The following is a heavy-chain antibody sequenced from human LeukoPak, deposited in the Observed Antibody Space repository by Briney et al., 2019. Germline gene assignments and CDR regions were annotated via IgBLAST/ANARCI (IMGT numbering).Heavy chain of an antibody. Sequence: HPSETLSLTCAVYGGSFSGYYWSWIRQPPGKGLEWIGEINHSGSTNYNPSLKSRVTISVDASKNQFSLKLSSVTAADTAVYYCARRDPDSGSLPGAFDIWGQGTMVTVSS. CDR3: ARRDPDSGSLPGAFDI. V-gene: IGHV4-34*01. CDR1: GGSFSGYY. CDR2: INHSGST. J-gene: IGHJ3*02. D-gene: IGHD1-26*01.